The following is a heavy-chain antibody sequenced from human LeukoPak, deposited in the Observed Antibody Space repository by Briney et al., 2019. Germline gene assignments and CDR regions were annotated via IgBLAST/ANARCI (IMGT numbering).Heavy chain of an antibody. J-gene: IGHJ4*02. CDR1: GGSISSYY. CDR2: ISYSGNT. D-gene: IGHD5-12*01. Sequence: PSETLSLTCSVSGGSISSYYWSWIRQPPGKGLEWIGFISYSGNTGYRPSLKSRVSISVDTSKNQFSLKLSSVTAADTAVYYCARGGGYDWGAFDYWGQGALVTVSS. V-gene: IGHV4-59*01. CDR3: ARGGGYDWGAFDY.